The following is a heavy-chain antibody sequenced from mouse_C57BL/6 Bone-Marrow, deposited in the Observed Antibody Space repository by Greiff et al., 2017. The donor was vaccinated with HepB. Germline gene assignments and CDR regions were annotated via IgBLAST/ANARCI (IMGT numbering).Heavy chain of an antibody. CDR3: TRSGIGDRDYYFDY. J-gene: IGHJ2*01. CDR2: IDPETGGT. V-gene: IGHV1-15*01. CDR1: GYTFTDYE. D-gene: IGHD4-1*01. Sequence: VQLQQSGAELVRPGASVTLSCKASGYTFTDYEMHWVKQTPVHGLEWIGAIDPETGGTAYNQKFKGKAILTADKSSSTAYMELRSLTSEDSAVYYCTRSGIGDRDYYFDYWGQGTTLTVSS.